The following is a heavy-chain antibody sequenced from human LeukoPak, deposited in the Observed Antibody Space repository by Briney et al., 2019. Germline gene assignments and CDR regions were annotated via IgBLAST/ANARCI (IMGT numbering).Heavy chain of an antibody. CDR2: IKQDGSEI. CDR3: ARRHHYGFLDS. J-gene: IGHJ4*02. Sequence: GGSLRLSCAASGFTFSSYWMTWVRQAPGKGLEWVANIKQDGSEIFYVDSVKGRFTISRDNPKNSLYLQMNSLRAEDTALYYCARRHHYGFLDSWGQGTLVTVSS. V-gene: IGHV3-7*04. D-gene: IGHD4-17*01. CDR1: GFTFSSYW.